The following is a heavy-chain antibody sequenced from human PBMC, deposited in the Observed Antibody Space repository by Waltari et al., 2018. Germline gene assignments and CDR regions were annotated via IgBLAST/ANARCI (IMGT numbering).Heavy chain of an antibody. CDR3: ARDLDGEQWPDFGY. CDR2: IIPILGIA. CDR1: GGTFSSYT. J-gene: IGHJ4*02. Sequence: QVQLVQSGAEVKKPGSSVKVSCKASGGTFSSYTISWVRQAPGQGLEWMGRIIPILGIANDAQKFQGRVTITAHKSTSTAYMELSSLRSEDTAVYYCARDLDGEQWPDFGYWGQGTLVTVSS. V-gene: IGHV1-69*08. D-gene: IGHD6-19*01.